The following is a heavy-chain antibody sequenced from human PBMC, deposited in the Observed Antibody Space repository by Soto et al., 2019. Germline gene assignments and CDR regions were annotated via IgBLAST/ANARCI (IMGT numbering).Heavy chain of an antibody. CDR1: GCSISSGCYY. D-gene: IGHD3-22*01. CDR2: IYYSGST. CDR3: ARGRYDSSGYYLDY. J-gene: IGHJ4*02. Sequence: PSETLSLTCPVSGCSISSGCYYWSWIRQHPGKGLEWIGYIYYSGSTYYNPSLKSRVTISVDTSKNQFSLKLSSVTAADTAVYYCARGRYDSSGYYLDYWGQGTLVTVSS. V-gene: IGHV4-31*03.